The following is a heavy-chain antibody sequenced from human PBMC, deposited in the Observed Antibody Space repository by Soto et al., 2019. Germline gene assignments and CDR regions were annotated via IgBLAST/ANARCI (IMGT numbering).Heavy chain of an antibody. D-gene: IGHD2-21*01. CDR1: GDTFNNYA. Sequence: QVHLVQSGTEVKKPVSSVKVSCKASGDTFNNYAISWVRQAPGQGLQWMGGLIPIYDSPSYAQGSHNRVTITADSSKSTSHLELNGLTSEDTAVYYCAGSTFLSGVSAYSHFDFWGQGTLVTVSS. CDR3: AGSTFLSGVSAYSHFDF. J-gene: IGHJ4*02. CDR2: LIPIYDSP. V-gene: IGHV1-69*06.